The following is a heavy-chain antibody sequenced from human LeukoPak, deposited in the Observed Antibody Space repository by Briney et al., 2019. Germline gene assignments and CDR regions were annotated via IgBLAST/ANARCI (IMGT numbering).Heavy chain of an antibody. Sequence: GGSLRLSCAGSGFIFNNYAMHWVRQPPGKGLEWVSGISWNSGSIDYADSVKGRFTISRDNAKNSLYLQMNSLRAEDTAVYYCAKVFHYGGNPEYYFDYWGQGTLVTVSS. CDR2: ISWNSGSI. V-gene: IGHV3-9*01. CDR1: GFIFNNYA. CDR3: AKVFHYGGNPEYYFDY. D-gene: IGHD4-23*01. J-gene: IGHJ4*02.